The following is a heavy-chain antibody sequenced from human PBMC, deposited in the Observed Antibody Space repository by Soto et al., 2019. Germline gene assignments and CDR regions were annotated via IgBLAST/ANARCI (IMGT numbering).Heavy chain of an antibody. CDR1: GFTFSDYY. CDR2: ISSSGSTI. V-gene: IGHV3-11*01. J-gene: IGHJ3*02. Sequence: PGVSLRLSCAASGFTFSDYYMSWIRQAPGKGLEWVSYISSSGSTIYYADSVKGRFTISRDNAKNSLYLQMNSLRAEDTAVYYCAREQYNWNEADAFDIWGQGTMVTVSS. D-gene: IGHD1-1*01. CDR3: AREQYNWNEADAFDI.